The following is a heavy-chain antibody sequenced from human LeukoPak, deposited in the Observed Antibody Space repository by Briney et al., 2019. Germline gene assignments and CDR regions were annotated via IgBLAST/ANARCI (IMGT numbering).Heavy chain of an antibody. CDR3: ARDPGYYDSSGYYYDY. V-gene: IGHV3-48*03. Sequence: GGSLRLSCAASGFTFSSCEMNWVRQAPGKGLEWVSYISSSGSTIYYADSVKGRFTISRDNAKNSLYLQMNSLRAEDTAVYYCARDPGYYDSSGYYYDYWGQGTLVTVSS. D-gene: IGHD3-22*01. CDR2: ISSSGSTI. J-gene: IGHJ4*02. CDR1: GFTFSSCE.